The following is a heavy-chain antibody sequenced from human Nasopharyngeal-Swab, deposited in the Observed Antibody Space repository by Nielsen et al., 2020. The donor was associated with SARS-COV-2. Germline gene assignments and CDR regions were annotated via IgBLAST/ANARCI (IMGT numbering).Heavy chain of an antibody. Sequence: GESLKISCSASGFTFSIYAMYWVRQAPGKGLVWVSRIKHDGSGTKYADSVKGRFTISRDNAKNTLYLHMNSLTAEDTAVYYCTRDFGMATFDSWGQGTLVTVSS. CDR3: TRDFGMATFDS. J-gene: IGHJ4*02. CDR2: IKHDGSGT. CDR1: GFTFSIYA. V-gene: IGHV3-74*03. D-gene: IGHD3-16*01.